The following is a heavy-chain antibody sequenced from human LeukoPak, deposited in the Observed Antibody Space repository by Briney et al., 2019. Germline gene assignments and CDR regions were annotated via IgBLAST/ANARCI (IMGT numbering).Heavy chain of an antibody. CDR3: ARDNDALDY. V-gene: IGHV3-30*01. D-gene: IGHD1-1*01. CDR1: GFTFSSYA. J-gene: IGHJ4*02. Sequence: GRSLRLSCAASGFTFSSYAMHWVRQAPGKGLEWVAVISYDGSNKYYADSVKGRFTISRDNSKNTLYLQMNSLRAEDTAVYYCARDNDALDYWGQGTQVTVSS. CDR2: ISYDGSNK.